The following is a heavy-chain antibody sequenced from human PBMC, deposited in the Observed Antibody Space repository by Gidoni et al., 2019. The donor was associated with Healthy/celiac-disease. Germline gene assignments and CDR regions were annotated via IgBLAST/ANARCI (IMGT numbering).Heavy chain of an antibody. CDR3: ARTASDRLRGEFPYYFDY. CDR1: GGSISSYY. Sequence: QVQLQESGPGLVKPSETLSLTCTVSGGSISSYYWSWIRQPPGKGLEWIGYIYYSGSTNYNPSLKSRVTISVDTSKNQFSLKLSSVTAADTAVYYCARTASDRLRGEFPYYFDYWGQGTLVTVSS. V-gene: IGHV4-59*08. J-gene: IGHJ4*02. D-gene: IGHD3-10*01. CDR2: IYYSGST.